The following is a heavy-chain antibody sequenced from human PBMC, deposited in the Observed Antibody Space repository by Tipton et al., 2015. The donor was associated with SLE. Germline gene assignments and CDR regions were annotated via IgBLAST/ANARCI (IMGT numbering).Heavy chain of an antibody. CDR3: AREGVHFWSGSSYYYYYYMDV. CDR1: GGSISSGSYY. CDR2: IYTSGNT. V-gene: IGHV4-61*02. D-gene: IGHD3-3*02. Sequence: TLSLTCSVSGGSISSGSYYWSWIRQPAGKGLEWIGRIYTSGNTNYNPSLKSRVTISVDTSKNQFSLKLSSVTAADTAVYYCAREGVHFWSGSSYYYYYYMDVWGKGTTVTVSS. J-gene: IGHJ6*03.